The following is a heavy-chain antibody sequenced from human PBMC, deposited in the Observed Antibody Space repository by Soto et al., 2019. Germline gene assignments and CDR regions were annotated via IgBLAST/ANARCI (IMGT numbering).Heavy chain of an antibody. V-gene: IGHV4-34*01. Sequence: PSETLSLTCAVYGGSFSGYYWSWIRQPPGKGLEWIGEINHSGSTNYNPSLKSRVTISVGTSKNQFSLKLSSVTAADTAVYYCARYPYGGNSRLDPWGQGTLVTVSS. CDR2: INHSGST. CDR3: ARYPYGGNSRLDP. J-gene: IGHJ5*02. CDR1: GGSFSGYY. D-gene: IGHD4-17*01.